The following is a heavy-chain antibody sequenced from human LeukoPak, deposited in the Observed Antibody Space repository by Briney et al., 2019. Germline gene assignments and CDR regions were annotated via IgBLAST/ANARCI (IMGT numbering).Heavy chain of an antibody. Sequence: PSETLSLTCTVSGGSISSYYWSWIRQPPGKGLEWIGYIYYSGSTNYNPSLKSRVTISVDTSKNQFSLKLSSVTAADTAVYYCARAPLGYCSSTSCSRYWYSDLWGRRTLVTVSS. CDR1: GGSISSYY. J-gene: IGHJ2*01. CDR3: ARAPLGYCSSTSCSRYWYSDL. V-gene: IGHV4-59*01. D-gene: IGHD2-2*01. CDR2: IYYSGST.